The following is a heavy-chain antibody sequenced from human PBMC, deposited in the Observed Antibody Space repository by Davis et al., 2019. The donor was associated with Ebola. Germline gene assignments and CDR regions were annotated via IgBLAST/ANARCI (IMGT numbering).Heavy chain of an antibody. Sequence: GESLKISCAASGFTFSSYAMHWVRQAPGKGLEWVAVISYDGSNKYYADSVKGRFTISRDNSKNTLYLQMNSLRAEDTAVYYCARDRIGTYCIDYWGQGTLVTVSS. D-gene: IGHD1-26*01. CDR2: ISYDGSNK. J-gene: IGHJ4*02. CDR3: ARDRIGTYCIDY. CDR1: GFTFSSYA. V-gene: IGHV3-30-3*01.